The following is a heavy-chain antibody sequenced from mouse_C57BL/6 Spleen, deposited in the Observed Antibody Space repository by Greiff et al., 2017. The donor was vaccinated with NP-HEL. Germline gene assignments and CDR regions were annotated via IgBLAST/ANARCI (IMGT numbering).Heavy chain of an antibody. J-gene: IGHJ4*01. D-gene: IGHD1-1*01. CDR1: GFSLTSYA. CDR2: IWTGGGT. V-gene: IGHV2-9-1*01. CDR3: ARNPPHYYGSSYDYYAMDY. Sequence: VQGVESGPGLVAPSQSLSITCTVSGFSLTSYAISWVRQPPGKGLEWLGVIWTGGGTNYNSALKSRLSISKDNSKSQVFLKMNSLQTDDTARYYCARNPPHYYGSSYDYYAMDYWGQGTSVTVSS.